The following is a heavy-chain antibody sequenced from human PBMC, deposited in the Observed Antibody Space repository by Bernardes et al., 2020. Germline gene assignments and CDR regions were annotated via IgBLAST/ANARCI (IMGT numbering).Heavy chain of an antibody. D-gene: IGHD6-25*01. V-gene: IGHV3-30*03. CDR2: ISYDATKK. J-gene: IGHJ4*02. CDR3: HLNARRPEFFDS. Sequence: GGSLCLSCAASGFTFRNYGLHWVRQAPGTGLEWVAVISYDATKKYYADSVKGRFTVSRDNSKNTLFLQMNSLRTDDTAVYYCHLNARRPEFFDSWGQGSLVTVSS. CDR1: GFTFRNYG.